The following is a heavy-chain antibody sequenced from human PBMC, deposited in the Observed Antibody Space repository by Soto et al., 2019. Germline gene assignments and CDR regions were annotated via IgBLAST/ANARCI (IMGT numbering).Heavy chain of an antibody. V-gene: IGHV4-30-4*01. J-gene: IGHJ6*02. CDR1: GGSISSGDYY. D-gene: IGHD3-9*01. Sequence: QVQLQESGPGLEKPSQTLSLTCTVSGGSISSGDYYWSWIRQPPGKGLEWIGYIYYSGSTYYNPSLKSRVTISVDTSKNQFSLKLSSVTAADTAVYYCARDSDILTADYYYGMDVWGQGTTVTVSS. CDR3: ARDSDILTADYYYGMDV. CDR2: IYYSGST.